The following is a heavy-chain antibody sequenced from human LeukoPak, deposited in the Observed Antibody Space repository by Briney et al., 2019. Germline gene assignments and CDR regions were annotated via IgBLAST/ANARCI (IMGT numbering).Heavy chain of an antibody. CDR1: SGSINTSNYY. CDR3: ARSHVYYYGSGSYPPGWFDP. Sequence: SETLSLTCTVSSGSINTSNYYWGWIRQPPGEGLEWIGNIFYRGGTYYSPSLKSRVTISLDTSRNQFSLKLSSVTAADTAVYYCARSHVYYYGSGSYPPGWFDPWGQGTLVTVSS. D-gene: IGHD3-10*01. V-gene: IGHV4-39*07. J-gene: IGHJ5*02. CDR2: IFYRGGT.